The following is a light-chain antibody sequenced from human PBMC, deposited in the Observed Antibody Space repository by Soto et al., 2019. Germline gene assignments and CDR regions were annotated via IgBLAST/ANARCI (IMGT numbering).Light chain of an antibody. Sequence: EIVLTQSPGTLSLSPGERGTLSCRASQSVSSNYLAWYQQKPGQAPRLLIYSAFSRATDIPDRFSGSGSGTDFTLTISRLEPADFAVYYCQYYGSSPWTFGQGTKVEIK. CDR2: SAF. J-gene: IGKJ1*01. CDR1: QSVSSNY. CDR3: QYYGSSPWT. V-gene: IGKV3-20*01.